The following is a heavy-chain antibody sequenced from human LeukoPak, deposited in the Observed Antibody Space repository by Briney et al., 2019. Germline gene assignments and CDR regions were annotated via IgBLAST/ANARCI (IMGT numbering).Heavy chain of an antibody. CDR1: GGSFSGYY. V-gene: IGHV4-34*01. CDR2: INHSGST. D-gene: IGHD3-22*01. CDR3: ARWAMLSTYYYDSSGYYPPYYYGMDV. J-gene: IGHJ6*02. Sequence: SETLSLTCAVYGGSFSGYYWSWIRQPPGKGLEWIGEINHSGSTNYNPSLKSRVTISVDTSKNQFSLKLSSATAADTAVYYCARWAMLSTYYYDSSGYYPPYYYGMDVWGQGTTVTVSS.